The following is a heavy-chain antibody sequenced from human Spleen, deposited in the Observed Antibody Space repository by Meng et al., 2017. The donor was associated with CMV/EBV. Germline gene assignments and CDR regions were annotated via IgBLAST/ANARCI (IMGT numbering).Heavy chain of an antibody. CDR3: AHRHCSSTSCYSGWFDP. CDR2: IYWNDDK. D-gene: IGHD2-2*02. V-gene: IGHV2-5*01. Sequence: SGPTLVKPTQTLTLTCTVSGFSLSDGSVGVSWIRLPPGKALEWLALIYWNDDKRYSPSLKSRLTITKDTSKNQVVLTMTNMDPVDKATYYCAHRHCSSTSCYSGWFDPWGQGTLVTVSS. CDR1: GFSLSDGSVG. J-gene: IGHJ5*02.